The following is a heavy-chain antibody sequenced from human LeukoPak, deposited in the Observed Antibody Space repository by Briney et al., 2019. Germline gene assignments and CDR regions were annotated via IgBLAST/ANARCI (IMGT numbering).Heavy chain of an antibody. Sequence: SETLSLTCAVYGGSFSGQYWGWIRQPPGKGLEWIGEINHGGSISYNASLKSRVTISLDTSKNQFSLKLSSVTAADTAVYYCAGGDYHGSESYANYWGQGTLVAVSS. CDR1: GGSFSGQY. J-gene: IGHJ4*02. CDR2: INHGGSI. CDR3: AGGDYHGSESYANY. V-gene: IGHV4-34*01. D-gene: IGHD3-10*01.